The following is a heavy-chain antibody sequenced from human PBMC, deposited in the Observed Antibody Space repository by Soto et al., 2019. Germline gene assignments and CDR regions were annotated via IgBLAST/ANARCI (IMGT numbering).Heavy chain of an antibody. J-gene: IGHJ4*02. CDR1: CVTISTYY. V-gene: IGHV4-59*01. Sequence: PSETLSLTCAVSCVTISTYYWSWIRQPPGKGLEWIGYNYHSGTTNYNPSLKSRVTISVDTSKNQFSLRLTSVTAADTAIYYCVREAYIGYGHAIDHLGQGTLVTVSS. CDR2: NYHSGTT. D-gene: IGHD5-12*01. CDR3: VREAYIGYGHAIDH.